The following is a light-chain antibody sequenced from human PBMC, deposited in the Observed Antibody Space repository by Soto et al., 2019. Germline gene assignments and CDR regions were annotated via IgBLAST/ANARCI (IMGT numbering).Light chain of an antibody. Sequence: DIQVPQSPSSLSASAGARVTITCRASQSISNHLYWYQQKPGKAPNLLIYAASSLQSGVPSRFSGIGSGTDFTLTITSLQPEDFATYYCQQSYIMSEGYTFGQGTKLEIK. J-gene: IGKJ2*01. CDR3: QQSYIMSEGYT. CDR2: AAS. CDR1: QSISNH. V-gene: IGKV1-39*01.